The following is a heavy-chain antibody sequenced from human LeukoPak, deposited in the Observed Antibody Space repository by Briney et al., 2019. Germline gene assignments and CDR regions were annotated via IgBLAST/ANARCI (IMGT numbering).Heavy chain of an antibody. Sequence: GGSLRLSCAASGSTFSIYAMSWVRQAPGKGLEWVSGISASGGSTYYADSVKGRFSISRDNSKNTLYLQMNSLRAEDTAVYYCDRYCSSISCQGYWGQGTLVTVSS. V-gene: IGHV3-23*01. CDR2: ISASGGST. D-gene: IGHD2-2*01. CDR3: DRYCSSISCQGY. J-gene: IGHJ4*02. CDR1: GSTFSIYA.